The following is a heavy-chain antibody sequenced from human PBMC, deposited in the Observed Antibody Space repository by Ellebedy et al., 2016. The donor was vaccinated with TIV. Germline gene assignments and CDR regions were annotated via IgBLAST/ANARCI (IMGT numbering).Heavy chain of an antibody. J-gene: IGHJ4*02. CDR1: GFTFSSYA. CDR2: FSGSGGST. V-gene: IGHV3-23*01. CDR3: AGGDWNYYFEN. D-gene: IGHD1-7*01. Sequence: PGGSLRLSCAASGFTFSSYAMSWVRQAPGKGLEWVSAFSGSGGSTYYADSVKGRFTISRDNSKNTLYLQMNSLRVEDTAVYYCAGGDWNYYFENWGQGALVTVSS.